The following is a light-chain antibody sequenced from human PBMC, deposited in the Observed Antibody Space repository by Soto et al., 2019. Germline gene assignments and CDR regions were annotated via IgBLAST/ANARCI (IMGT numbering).Light chain of an antibody. V-gene: IGLV2-11*01. CDR2: DVT. CDR3: SSFSSITREV. CDR1: SSDVGVSRS. J-gene: IGLJ2*01. Sequence: QSALTQPRSVSGSPGQSVTISCTGTSSDVGVSRSVSWYQQHPGKAPKLIISDVTKRPSGVPYRFSGSKSGNTASLTISGLQTEDEADYYCSSFSSITREVFGGGTKLTVL.